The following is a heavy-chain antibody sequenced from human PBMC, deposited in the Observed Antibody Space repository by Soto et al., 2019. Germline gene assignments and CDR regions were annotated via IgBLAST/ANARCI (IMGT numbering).Heavy chain of an antibody. CDR1: VFTFSSYA. V-gene: IGHV3-23*01. CDR2: IGGSGGST. D-gene: IGHD2-15*01. Sequence: EVQLLESGGGLVQPGGSLRLSCAASVFTFSSYAMRWVRQGPVKGLEWVSAIGGSGGSTYYADSVQGRFTIARDNSKNTLYLQMSSMSAEHTDVYYWARRGSGSYYDYWGQGTVVTVSS. J-gene: IGHJ4*02. CDR3: ARRGSGSYYDY.